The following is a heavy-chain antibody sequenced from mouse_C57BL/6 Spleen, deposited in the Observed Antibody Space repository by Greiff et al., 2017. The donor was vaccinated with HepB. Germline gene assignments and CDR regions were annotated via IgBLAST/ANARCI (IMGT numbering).Heavy chain of an antibody. D-gene: IGHD1-1*01. CDR1: GYTFTSYW. CDR3: ARSPSDYGSISYAMDY. V-gene: IGHV1-55*01. Sequence: QVQLQQPGAELVKPGASVKMSCKASGYTFTSYWITWVKQRPGQGLEWIGDIYPGSGSTNYNEKFKSKATLTVDTSSSTAYMQLSSLTSEDSAVYYCARSPSDYGSISYAMDYWGQGTSVTVSS. J-gene: IGHJ4*01. CDR2: IYPGSGST.